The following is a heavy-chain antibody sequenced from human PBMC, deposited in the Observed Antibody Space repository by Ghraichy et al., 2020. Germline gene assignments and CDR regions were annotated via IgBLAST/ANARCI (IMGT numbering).Heavy chain of an antibody. Sequence: LRLSCGASGFRFDDYAMHWVRQAPGKALEWVSGISWDSDTIAYADSVKGRFTISRDNAKKALYLQMNSLRAEDTAMYYCAKDVSDFDAFDMWGQGTMVTVSS. CDR1: GFRFDDYA. D-gene: IGHD3/OR15-3a*01. CDR3: AKDVSDFDAFDM. J-gene: IGHJ3*02. CDR2: ISWDSDTI. V-gene: IGHV3-9*01.